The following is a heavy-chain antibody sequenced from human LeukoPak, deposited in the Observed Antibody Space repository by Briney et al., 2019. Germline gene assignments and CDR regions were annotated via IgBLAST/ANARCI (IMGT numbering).Heavy chain of an antibody. CDR3: ARGGSSKRKNYDY. Sequence: PGGSLRLSCAASGFTVSSNYMSWVRQAPGKGLEWVSVIYSGGSTYYADSVKGRFTISRDNSKNTLYLQMNSLRAEDTAVYYCARGGSSKRKNYDYWGQGTLVTVSS. J-gene: IGHJ4*02. CDR1: GFTVSSNY. CDR2: IYSGGST. D-gene: IGHD2-15*01. V-gene: IGHV3-53*01.